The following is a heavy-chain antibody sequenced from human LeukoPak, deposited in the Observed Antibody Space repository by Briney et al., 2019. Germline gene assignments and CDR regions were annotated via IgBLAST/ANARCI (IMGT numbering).Heavy chain of an antibody. J-gene: IGHJ3*02. D-gene: IGHD3-22*01. CDR2: ISSSSSTI. CDR1: GFTFSSYS. Sequence: GRSLRLSCAASGFTFSSYSMNWVRQAPGKGLEWVSYISSSSSTIYYADSVKGRFTISRDNAKNSLYLQMNSLRAEDTAVYYCARDTYYYDSSGQNDAFDIWGQGTMVTVSS. CDR3: ARDTYYYDSSGQNDAFDI. V-gene: IGHV3-48*01.